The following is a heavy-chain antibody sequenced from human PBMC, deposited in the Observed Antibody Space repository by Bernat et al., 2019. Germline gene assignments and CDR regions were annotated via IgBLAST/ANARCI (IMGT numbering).Heavy chain of an antibody. V-gene: IGHV6-1*01. CDR2: TYYRSKWYN. J-gene: IGHJ4*02. D-gene: IGHD6-19*01. CDR3: ARDRGSKWLDLSSY. CDR1: GDSVSSNTAV. Sequence: QVQLQQSGPGLVKPSQTLSLTCSISGDSVSSNTAVWNWIRQSPPRGLEWLGRTYYRSKWYNDYVVSVKSRITINPDTSKNLFSLHLNSVTPEDTAVYYCARDRGSKWLDLSSYWGQGTLVTVSS.